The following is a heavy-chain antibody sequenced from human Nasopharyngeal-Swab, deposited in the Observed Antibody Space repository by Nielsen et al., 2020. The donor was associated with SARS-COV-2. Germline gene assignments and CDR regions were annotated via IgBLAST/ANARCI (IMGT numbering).Heavy chain of an antibody. CDR1: GYTFTSSD. V-gene: IGHV1-8*01. D-gene: IGHD6-19*01. J-gene: IGHJ6*02. Sequence: ASVKVSCKASGYTFTSSDINWVRQATGQRLEWMGWMNPNSGNAGYAQKFQGRVTMTRDTSISTAYMELSSLTSEDTAVYYCATTGYTGYSSGWYNYYYGMDVWGQGTTVTVSS. CDR2: MNPNSGNA. CDR3: ATTGYTGYSSGWYNYYYGMDV.